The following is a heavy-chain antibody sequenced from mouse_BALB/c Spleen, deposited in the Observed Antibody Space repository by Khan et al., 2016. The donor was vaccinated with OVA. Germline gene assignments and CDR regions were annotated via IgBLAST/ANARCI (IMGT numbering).Heavy chain of an antibody. CDR2: INPDNGDT. CDR1: GYTFTDYY. CDR3: TRGLFDV. J-gene: IGHJ1*01. Sequence: EVQLQQSGPELVKPGASVKMSCKASGYTFTDYYMKWVKQSQGKSLEWIGDINPDNGDTFYNQKFKGKATLTVDKSSSTAYMQRNSLTSEDSALYFCTRGLFDVWGAGTTVTVSS. V-gene: IGHV1-19*01.